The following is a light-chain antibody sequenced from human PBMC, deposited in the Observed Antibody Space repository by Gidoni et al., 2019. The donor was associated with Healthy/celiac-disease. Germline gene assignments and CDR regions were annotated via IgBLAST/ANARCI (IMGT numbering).Light chain of an antibody. Sequence: DIQMTQSPSSLSASVGDRVTITCRASQSISSYLNWYQQKPGKAPKVLIYAASSLQSGVPSRFRGSGSGTDFTLNISSLQPEDCATYYCQQSYSTLWTFGQGTKVEIK. CDR1: QSISSY. CDR2: AAS. J-gene: IGKJ1*01. V-gene: IGKV1-39*01. CDR3: QQSYSTLWT.